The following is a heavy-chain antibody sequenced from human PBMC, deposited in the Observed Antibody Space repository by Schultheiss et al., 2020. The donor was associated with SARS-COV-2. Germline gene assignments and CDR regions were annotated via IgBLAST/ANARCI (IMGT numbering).Heavy chain of an antibody. CDR1: GGSISSYY. V-gene: IGHV4-4*07. J-gene: IGHJ6*02. Sequence: SETLSLTCTVSGGSISSYYWSWIRQPAGKGLEWIGRIYTSGSTNYNPSLKSRVTMSVDTSKNKFSLKLSSVTAADTAVYYCARGGHYYGSGSYYNPYYYGMDVWGQGTTVTVSS. D-gene: IGHD3-10*01. CDR3: ARGGHYYGSGSYYNPYYYGMDV. CDR2: IYTSGST.